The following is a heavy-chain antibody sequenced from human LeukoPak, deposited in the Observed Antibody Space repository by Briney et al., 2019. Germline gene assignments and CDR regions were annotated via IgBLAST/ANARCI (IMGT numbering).Heavy chain of an antibody. Sequence: TWGSLSLTCAASGFTFSSHAMSWVCQAPGKELEWVSTISGSGGSTYYANSVKGRFTISRDNSKNTLYLQMNSLRAEDSAVYYCAKDACVCDCSFHFDYWGQGTLVPVSS. D-gene: IGHD2-21*02. CDR1: GFTFSSHA. CDR3: AKDACVCDCSFHFDY. J-gene: IGHJ4*02. V-gene: IGHV3-23*01. CDR2: ISGSGGST.